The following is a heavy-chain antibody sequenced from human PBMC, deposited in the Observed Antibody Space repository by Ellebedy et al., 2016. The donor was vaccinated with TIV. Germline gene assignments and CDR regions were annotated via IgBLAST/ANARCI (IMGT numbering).Heavy chain of an antibody. CDR1: GASISSYY. J-gene: IGHJ3*02. CDR3: ARRSQMEILRHAFEI. CDR2: IHTSGTT. V-gene: IGHV4-4*07. Sequence: SETLSLTXNFSGASISSYYWSWIRQPAGKGLEWIGHIHTSGTTNYNPSLKRRVTMSVDTSRNQFSLKLTSVTAADAALYYCARRSQMEILRHAFEIWGQGTMVIVS. D-gene: IGHD5-24*01.